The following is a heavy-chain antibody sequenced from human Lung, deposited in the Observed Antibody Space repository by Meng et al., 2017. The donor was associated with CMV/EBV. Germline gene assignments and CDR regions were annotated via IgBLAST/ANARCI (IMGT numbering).Heavy chain of an antibody. D-gene: IGHD3-10*01. Sequence: GESLKISCTASGFTFGDYAMTWVRQAPGKRLVWIGFIRNRTRGGTPEYAASVKGRFSILRDDSKSIAYLQMDSVKIEDTGVYFCARGSGSPEHWGQGTLVTVSS. CDR2: IRNRTRGGTP. CDR1: GFTFGDYA. V-gene: IGHV3-49*04. J-gene: IGHJ1*01. CDR3: ARGSGSPEH.